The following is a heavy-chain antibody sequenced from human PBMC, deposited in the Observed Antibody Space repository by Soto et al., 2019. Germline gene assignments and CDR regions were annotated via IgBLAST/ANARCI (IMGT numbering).Heavy chain of an antibody. CDR2: IFHDGNSE. J-gene: IGHJ4*02. D-gene: IGHD3-10*01. V-gene: IGHV3-30-3*01. CDR3: ARDDEGGSYCDLDY. CDR1: GFTFGNYI. Sequence: QVQLVESGGGVVQPGRSLRLSCAASGFTFGNYIMHWVRQAPGKGLEWVAIIFHDGNSEYYADSVKGRFTISRDNSKNTLYLQMNSLRTEDTAIYCCARDDEGGSYCDLDYWGQGTLVTVSS.